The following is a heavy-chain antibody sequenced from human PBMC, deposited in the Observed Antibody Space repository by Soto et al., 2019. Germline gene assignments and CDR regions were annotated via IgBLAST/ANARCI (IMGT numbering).Heavy chain of an antibody. CDR2: IWYDGSNK. V-gene: IGHV3-33*01. CDR3: ARDIGSGHYLLDS. CDR1: GFTFSNYG. D-gene: IGHD3-10*01. Sequence: QVQLVESGGGVVQPGRSLRLSCAPSGFTFSNYGMHWVRQAPGKGLEWVAFIWYDGSNKYYEDSVKGRFTISRDNSKNPLYLQMNNLRVDDTAVYYCARDIGSGHYLLDSWGQGTLVIVSS. J-gene: IGHJ4*02.